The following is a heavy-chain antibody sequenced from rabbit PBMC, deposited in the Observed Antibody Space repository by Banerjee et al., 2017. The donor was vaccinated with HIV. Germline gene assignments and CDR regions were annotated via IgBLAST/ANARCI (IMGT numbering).Heavy chain of an antibody. Sequence: QEQLVESGGGLVQPEGSLTLTCKASGFTLSSYWMWWVRQAPGKGLEWIACINTSSGNTVYATWAKGRFTISRTSSTTVALQMTSLTAADTATYFCARSLTASSKLWGPGTLVTVS. V-gene: IGHV1S45*01. CDR2: INTSSGNT. CDR1: GFTLSSYW. CDR3: ARSLTASSKL. J-gene: IGHJ4*01. D-gene: IGHD4-2*01.